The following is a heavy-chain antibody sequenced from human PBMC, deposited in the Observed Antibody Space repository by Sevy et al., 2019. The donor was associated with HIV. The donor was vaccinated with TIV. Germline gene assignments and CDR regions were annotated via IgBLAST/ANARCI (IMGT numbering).Heavy chain of an antibody. Sequence: SEALSLTCTVSGGSISSLNYYWSWIRQHPGKGLEWIGYISYRGRNSYNRSLKSRLTISLDTSKNQFSLRLSSVTAADAALFYCARANAYLTSDAFDLWGQGTMVTVSS. D-gene: IGHD1-26*01. CDR2: ISYRGRN. J-gene: IGHJ3*01. CDR3: ARANAYLTSDAFDL. V-gene: IGHV4-31*03. CDR1: GGSISSLNYY.